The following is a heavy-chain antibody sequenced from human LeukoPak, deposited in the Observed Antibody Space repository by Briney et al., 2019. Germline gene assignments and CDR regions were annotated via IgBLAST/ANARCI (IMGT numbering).Heavy chain of an antibody. CDR1: GFTFSDYY. CDR3: ARDHPGYGGNLNFDY. D-gene: IGHD4-23*01. V-gene: IGHV3-11*01. CDR2: ISSRSSTM. J-gene: IGHJ4*02. Sequence: GGSPRLSCAASGFTFSDYYMSWIRQAPGKGLEWISYISSRSSTMYNADSVKGRFTISRDNTKNSLYLQMNSLRAEDTAVYYCARDHPGYGGNLNFDYWGQGTLVTVSS.